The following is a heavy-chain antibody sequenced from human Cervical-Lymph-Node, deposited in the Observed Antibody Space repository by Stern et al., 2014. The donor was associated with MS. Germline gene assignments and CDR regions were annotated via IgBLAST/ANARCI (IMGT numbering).Heavy chain of an antibody. CDR2: TRNKPKGYTT. CDR1: GFTFSDHY. V-gene: IGHV3-72*01. CDR3: ARGGTAATNYYYGLDV. D-gene: IGHD2-15*01. Sequence: EDQLVESGGGLVQPGGSLRLSCAASGFTFSDHYMDWVRQAPGKGLEWVGRTRNKPKGYTTEYAASVKGRFTISRDDSQNSLYLHMNSLNTEDTAVYYCARGGTAATNYYYGLDVWGQGTTVTVSS. J-gene: IGHJ6*02.